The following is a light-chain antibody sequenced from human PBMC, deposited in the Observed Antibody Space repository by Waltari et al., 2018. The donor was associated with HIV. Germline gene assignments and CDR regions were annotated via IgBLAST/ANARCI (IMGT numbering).Light chain of an antibody. CDR3: SSYTSSTTPYV. J-gene: IGLJ1*01. CDR2: EVT. CDR1: SSDVGGYNY. Sequence: QSALSQPASVSGSPGQSITISCTGTSSDVGGYNYVSWYQQHPGKAPKLMIYEVTSRPSGVSNLFSGSKSVDTASLTISGLQAEDEADYYCSSYTSSTTPYVFGAGTKVSVL. V-gene: IGLV2-14*01.